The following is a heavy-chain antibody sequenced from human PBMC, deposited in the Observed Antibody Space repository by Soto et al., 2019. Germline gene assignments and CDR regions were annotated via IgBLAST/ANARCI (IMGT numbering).Heavy chain of an antibody. CDR2: IYPGDSDT. J-gene: IGHJ6*02. CDR1: GYSFTSYW. D-gene: IGHD1-1*01. Sequence: GESLKISCKGSGYSFTSYWIDWVRQMPGKGLVWMGIIYPGDSDTRYSPSFQGQVTISADKSISTAYLQWSSLKASDTAMYYCARANSPTQSYYYYGMDVWGQGTTVTVSS. V-gene: IGHV5-51*01. CDR3: ARANSPTQSYYYYGMDV.